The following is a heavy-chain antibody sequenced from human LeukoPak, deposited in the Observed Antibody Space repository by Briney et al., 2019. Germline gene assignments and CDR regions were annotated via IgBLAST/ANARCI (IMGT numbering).Heavy chain of an antibody. V-gene: IGHV3-73*01. J-gene: IGHJ5*02. CDR1: GFTFSGSA. CDR2: IRSKANSYAT. Sequence: GGSLRLSCAASGFTFSGSAMHWVRQASGEGLEWVGRIRSKANSYATAYAASVKGRFTISRDDSKNTAYLQMNSLKTEDTAVYYCTHGPSGHTSGSWFDPWGQGTLVTVSS. D-gene: IGHD3-10*01. CDR3: THGPSGHTSGSWFDP.